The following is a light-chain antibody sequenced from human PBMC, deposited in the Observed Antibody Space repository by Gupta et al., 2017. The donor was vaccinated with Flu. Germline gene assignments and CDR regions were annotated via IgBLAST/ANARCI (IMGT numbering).Light chain of an antibody. CDR1: KLVDKF. Sequence: CSGDKLVDKFVYWYQQKPGQSPVLVIYEDNKRPSGIPERFSGSNSGNTATLTISGTQDIDEADYYCQAWDSNTGIFGTGTKVTVL. J-gene: IGLJ1*01. CDR2: EDN. CDR3: QAWDSNTGI. V-gene: IGLV3-1*01.